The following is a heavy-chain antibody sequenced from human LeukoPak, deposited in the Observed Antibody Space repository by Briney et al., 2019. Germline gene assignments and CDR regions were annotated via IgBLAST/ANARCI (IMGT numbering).Heavy chain of an antibody. CDR2: ISSYNDNT. CDR3: ARYLPSYYYDSSGYYPDYYFDY. V-gene: IGHV1-18*01. D-gene: IGHD3-22*01. CDR1: GYTFSNYG. Sequence: GASVKVSCKASGYTFSNYGISWVRQAPGQGLEWMGWISSYNDNTNYAQKLQGRVTMTTDTSTSTAYMELRSLRSDDTAVYYCARYLPSYYYDSSGYYPDYYFDYWGQGTLVTVSS. J-gene: IGHJ4*02.